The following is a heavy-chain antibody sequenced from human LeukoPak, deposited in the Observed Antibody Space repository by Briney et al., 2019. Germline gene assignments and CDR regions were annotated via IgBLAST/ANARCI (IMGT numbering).Heavy chain of an antibody. J-gene: IGHJ4*02. CDR1: GFTFSNAW. D-gene: IGHD2-2*01. Sequence: KPGGSLRLSCAASGFTFSNAWMSWVRQAPGKGLEWVGRIKSKTDGGTTDYAAPVKGRFTISRDDSKNTLYLQMNSLKTEDTAAYYCTTDNVVPAAHFDYWGQGTLVTVSS. CDR2: IKSKTDGGTT. CDR3: TTDNVVPAAHFDY. V-gene: IGHV3-15*01.